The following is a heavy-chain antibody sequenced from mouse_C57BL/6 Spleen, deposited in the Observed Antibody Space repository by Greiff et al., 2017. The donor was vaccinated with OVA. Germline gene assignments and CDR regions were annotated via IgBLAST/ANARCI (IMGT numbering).Heavy chain of an antibody. J-gene: IGHJ3*01. D-gene: IGHD1-1*01. Sequence: EVQVVESGGGLVKPGGSLKLSCAASGFTFSDYGMHWVRQAPEKGLEWVAYISSGSSTIYYADTVKGRFTISRDNAKNTLFLQMTSLRSEDTAMYYCARPPYGSSAWFAYWGQGTLVTVSA. CDR3: ARPPYGSSAWFAY. V-gene: IGHV5-17*01. CDR2: ISSGSSTI. CDR1: GFTFSDYG.